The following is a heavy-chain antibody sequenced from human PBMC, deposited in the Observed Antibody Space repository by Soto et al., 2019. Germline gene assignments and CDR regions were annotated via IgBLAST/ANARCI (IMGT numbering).Heavy chain of an antibody. V-gene: IGHV3-23*01. Sequence: LRLSCAASGFIFENFGMSWVRQAPGKGLEWISSISGSGFKKYYADSVKGRFTISRDNSKSTVYLELNNLSAEDTAVYHCAKNQGVELVPLAAVDWFDPWGQGSVVTVSA. CDR3: AKNQGVELVPLAAVDWFDP. D-gene: IGHD1-26*01. J-gene: IGHJ5*02. CDR1: GFIFENFG. CDR2: ISGSGFKK.